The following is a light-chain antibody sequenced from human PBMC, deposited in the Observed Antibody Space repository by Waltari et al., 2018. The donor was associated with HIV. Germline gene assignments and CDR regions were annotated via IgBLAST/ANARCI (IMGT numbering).Light chain of an antibody. CDR2: AAS. CDR1: QGINTY. Sequence: DIRLTQSPSFLSASVGDTVTITCRASQGINTYLAWYQQKPGEGPKLLIYAASTLKTGVPSRFSGSGSATDFSLTINGLQSEDFATYYCQQLSSYPLTFAGGTTVEIK. CDR3: QQLSSYPLT. V-gene: IGKV1-9*01. J-gene: IGKJ4*01.